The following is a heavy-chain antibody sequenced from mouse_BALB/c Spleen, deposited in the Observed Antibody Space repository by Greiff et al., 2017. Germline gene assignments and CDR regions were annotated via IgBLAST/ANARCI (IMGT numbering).Heavy chain of an antibody. J-gene: IGHJ2*01. CDR2: INPSNGRT. V-gene: IGHV1S81*02. CDR1: GYTFTSYW. Sequence: QVQLQQPGAELVKPGASVKLSCKASGYTFTSYWMHWVKQRPGQGLEWIGEINPSNGRTNYNEKFKSKATLTVDKSSSTAYMQLSSLTSEDSAVYYCASDTYRYDVGFDYWGQGTTLTVSS. CDR3: ASDTYRYDVGFDY. D-gene: IGHD2-14*01.